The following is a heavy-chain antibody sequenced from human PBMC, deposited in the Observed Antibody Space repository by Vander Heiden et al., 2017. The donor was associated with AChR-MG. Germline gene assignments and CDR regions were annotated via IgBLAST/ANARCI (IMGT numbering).Heavy chain of an antibody. CDR2: ISWNSGSI. CDR3: AKDRGGDGYNDFDY. J-gene: IGHJ4*02. Sequence: EVQLVESGRGLVQPGRSLRLSCAASGFTFDDYAMHWVRQAPGKGLEWVSGISWNSGSIGYADSVKGRFTISRDNAKNSLYLQMNSLRTEDTALYYCAKDRGGDGYNDFDYWGQGTLVNVSS. CDR1: GFTFDDYA. D-gene: IGHD2-21*01. V-gene: IGHV3-9*01.